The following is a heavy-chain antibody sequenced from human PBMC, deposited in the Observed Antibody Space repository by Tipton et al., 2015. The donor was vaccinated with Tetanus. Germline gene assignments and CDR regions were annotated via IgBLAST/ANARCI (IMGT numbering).Heavy chain of an antibody. J-gene: IGHJ5*02. CDR3: ARDQGGGRVVRLNWFDP. CDR2: IYYSGDT. Sequence: TLSLTCTVSGDSISRGGYSWNWIRQHPGKGPEWIGYIYYSGDTFYNPSLKSRVTISVDTSKNQLSLNLRSVTAADTAVYYCARDQGGGRVVRLNWFDPWGQGTLVTVSS. D-gene: IGHD6-6*01. CDR1: GDSISRGGYS. V-gene: IGHV4-31*03.